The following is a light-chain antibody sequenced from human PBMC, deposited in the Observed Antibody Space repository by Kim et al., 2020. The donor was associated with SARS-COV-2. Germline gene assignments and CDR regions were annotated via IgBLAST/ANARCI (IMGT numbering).Light chain of an antibody. J-gene: IGLJ3*02. CDR2: EDS. CDR3: YSYAGSSTFGV. CDR1: SSDVGSYYL. V-gene: IGLV2-23*02. Sequence: QSALTQPASVSGSPGQSITISCTGTSSDVGSYYLVSWYQHHPGKAPKLMIYEDSRRPSRVSNRFSGSKSGNTASLTISGLQAEDEADYYCYSYAGSSTFGVFGGGTKLTVL.